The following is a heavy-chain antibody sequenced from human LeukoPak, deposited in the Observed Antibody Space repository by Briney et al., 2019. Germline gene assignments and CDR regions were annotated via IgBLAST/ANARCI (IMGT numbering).Heavy chain of an antibody. CDR3: ARGADYDFWSAPWTAFDI. CDR2: IYYSGST. V-gene: IGHV4-59*01. D-gene: IGHD3-3*01. CDR1: GGSISSYY. J-gene: IGHJ3*02. Sequence: PSETLSLTCTVSGGSISSYYWSWIRQPPGKGLEWIGYIYYSGSTNYNPSLKSRVTISVDTSKNQFSLKLSSVTAADTAVYYCARGADYDFWSAPWTAFDIWGQGTMVTVSS.